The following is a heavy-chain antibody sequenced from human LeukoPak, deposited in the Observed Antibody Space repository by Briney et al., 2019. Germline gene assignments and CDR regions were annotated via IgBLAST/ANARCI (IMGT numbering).Heavy chain of an antibody. V-gene: IGHV3-74*01. CDR2: INTDGSST. D-gene: IGHD1-1*01. J-gene: IGHJ4*02. CDR1: GFTSSNHW. Sequence: GGSLRLSCAASGFTSSNHWMNWVRQAAGKGLVWVSRINTDGSSTTYADSVKGRFTISRDNAKNTLYLQMNSLKNEDTAVYYCTKDRVWNSFDSWGQGTLVTVSS. CDR3: TKDRVWNSFDS.